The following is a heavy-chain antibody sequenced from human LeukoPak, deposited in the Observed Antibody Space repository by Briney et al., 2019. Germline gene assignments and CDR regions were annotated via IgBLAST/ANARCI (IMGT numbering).Heavy chain of an antibody. CDR3: ARDAPDYGDYGRDA. J-gene: IGHJ5*02. V-gene: IGHV3-7*03. Sequence: GGSLRLSCAASGFTFSSYAMHWVRQAPGKGLEWVANIKQDGSEKYYVDSVKGRFTISRDNAKNSLYLQMNSLRAEDTAVYYCARDAPDYGDYGRDAWGQGTLVTVSS. CDR2: IKQDGSEK. D-gene: IGHD4-17*01. CDR1: GFTFSSYA.